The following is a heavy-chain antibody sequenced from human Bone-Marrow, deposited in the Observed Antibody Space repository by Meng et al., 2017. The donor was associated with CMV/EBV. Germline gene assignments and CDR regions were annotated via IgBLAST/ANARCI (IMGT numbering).Heavy chain of an antibody. CDR1: GLTFRSYG. J-gene: IGHJ6*02. V-gene: IGHV3-30*02. CDR3: AKDNGAYSSSWYFDINYYYYYGMDV. Sequence: GESLKTPFAASGLTFRSYGMHWVRQAPGKGLEWVAFIRYDGSNKYYADSVKGRFTISRDNSKNTLYLQMNSLRAEDTAVYYCAKDNGAYSSSWYFDINYYYYYGMDVWGQGTTVTVSS. D-gene: IGHD6-13*01. CDR2: IRYDGSNK.